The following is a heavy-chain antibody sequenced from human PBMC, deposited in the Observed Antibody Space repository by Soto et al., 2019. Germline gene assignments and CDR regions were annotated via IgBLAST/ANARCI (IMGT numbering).Heavy chain of an antibody. CDR1: GGSISSYY. CDR3: AREGYSSSADYYYYYGMDV. CDR2: IYYSGST. V-gene: IGHV4-59*01. J-gene: IGHJ6*02. Sequence: SATLSLTCTVSGGSISSYYWSWIRQPPGKGLEWIGYIYYSGSTNYNPSLKSRVTIPVDTSKNQFSLKLSSVTAADTAVYYCAREGYSSSADYYYYYGMDVWGQGTTVTVSS. D-gene: IGHD6-6*01.